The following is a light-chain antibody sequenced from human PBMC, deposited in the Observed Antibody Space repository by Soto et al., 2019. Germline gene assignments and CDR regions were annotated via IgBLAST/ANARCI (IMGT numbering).Light chain of an antibody. CDR2: EDN. CDR3: QSYDNTDHWV. CDR1: GGRGASTY. V-gene: IGLV6-57*04. Sequence: NFMLTQPHSVSESPGKTVTITCTRIGGRGASTYVQWYQQRPGSAPTTVIYEDNQRPSGVPDRFSGSIDSSSKSASLTISGLKPEDEATYYCQSYDNTDHWVFGGGTKLTVL. J-gene: IGLJ3*02.